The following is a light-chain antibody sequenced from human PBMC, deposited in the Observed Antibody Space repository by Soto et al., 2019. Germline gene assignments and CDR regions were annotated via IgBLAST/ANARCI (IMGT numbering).Light chain of an antibody. CDR3: SSYTTSNTRQIV. CDR1: SSDVGGYNY. Sequence: HSELTQPASVSGSPGPSSSITCTGTSSDVGGYNYVSWYQHHPGKAPKLIIYDVSNRPSGVSNPFSGSKSGNTASLTISGLQPEDEADYYCSSYTTSNTRQIVFGTGTKVTVL. V-gene: IGLV2-14*03. J-gene: IGLJ1*01. CDR2: DVS.